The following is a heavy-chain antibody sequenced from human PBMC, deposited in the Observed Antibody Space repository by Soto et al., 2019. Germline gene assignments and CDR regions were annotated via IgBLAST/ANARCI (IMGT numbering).Heavy chain of an antibody. CDR1: SGSISSSNW. J-gene: IGHJ3*02. V-gene: IGHV4-4*03. Sequence: SPETLSLTCAVSSGSISSSNWWSWVRQPPGKGLEWIGEIYHSGSTNYNPSLKSRVTISVDKSKNQFSLKLGSVTAADTAVYYCAREWPAMLTFGRVIVMGAFDIWGQGTMVTVSS. CDR3: AREWPAMLTFGRVIVMGAFDI. CDR2: IYHSGST. D-gene: IGHD3-16*02.